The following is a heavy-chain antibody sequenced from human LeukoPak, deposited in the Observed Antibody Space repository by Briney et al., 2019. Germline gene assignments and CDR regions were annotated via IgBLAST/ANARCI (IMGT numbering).Heavy chain of an antibody. V-gene: IGHV1-8*01. J-gene: IGHJ5*02. Sequence: ASVTVSFTASGYTFTIYDINWVRQAPGQGLEWMGWMNPNSGNTGYAQKFQGRVTMTRNTSISTAYMELSSLRSEDTAVYYCARVGGYPDPWGQGTLVTVSS. D-gene: IGHD2-15*01. CDR3: ARVGGYPDP. CDR2: MNPNSGNT. CDR1: GYTFTIYD.